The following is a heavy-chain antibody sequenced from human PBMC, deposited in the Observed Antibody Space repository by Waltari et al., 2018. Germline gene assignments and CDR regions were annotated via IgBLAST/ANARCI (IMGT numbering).Heavy chain of an antibody. J-gene: IGHJ4*02. CDR2: IIPILGIA. V-gene: IGHV1-69*04. Sequence: QFHLWHPGAGGKKPGTSGRVYCQAPDGTSSSYTISWVRQAPGQGLEWMGRIIPILGIANYAQKFQGRVTITADKSTSTAYMELSSLRSEDTAVYYCAREQWLAFDYWGQGTLVTVSS. CDR1: DGTSSSYT. CDR3: AREQWLAFDY. D-gene: IGHD6-19*01.